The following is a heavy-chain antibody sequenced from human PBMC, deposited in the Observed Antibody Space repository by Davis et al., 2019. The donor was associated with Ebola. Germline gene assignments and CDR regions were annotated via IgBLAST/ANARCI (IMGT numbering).Heavy chain of an antibody. CDR2: IIPIFGTA. D-gene: IGHD3-10*01. V-gene: IGHV1-69*13. CDR3: ARAPTWSEINYYCLDY. Sequence: SVKVSCKASGGTFSSHAISWVRQAPGQGLEWMGGIIPIFGTANYAQKFQGRVTITADESTSTAYMELSSLRSDDTAVYYCARAPTWSEINYYCLDYWGQGTLVTVSS. CDR1: GGTFSSHA. J-gene: IGHJ4*02.